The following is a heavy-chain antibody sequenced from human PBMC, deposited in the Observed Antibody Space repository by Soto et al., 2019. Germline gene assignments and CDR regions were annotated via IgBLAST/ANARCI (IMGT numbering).Heavy chain of an antibody. Sequence: SETLSPTCPVYGGSFGGYYWRWIRQPPGGGLEWIGAINHSGSTNYNPDLKTRATISVATSKSQFSRKPSSGTGAATAVYYCATGTNVGYCSGGSCYSVTSRYNWFDPWGQGTLVTVS. V-gene: IGHV4-34*01. CDR3: ATGTNVGYCSGGSCYSVTSRYNWFDP. CDR2: INHSGST. J-gene: IGHJ5*02. CDR1: GGSFGGYY. D-gene: IGHD2-15*01.